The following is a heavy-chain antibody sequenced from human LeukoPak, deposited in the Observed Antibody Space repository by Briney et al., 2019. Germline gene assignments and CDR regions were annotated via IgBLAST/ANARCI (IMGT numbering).Heavy chain of an antibody. CDR3: AKDRERPGLHHFDY. CDR1: GFAFNTYR. Sequence: GGSLRLSCSASGFAFNTYRMSWVRQTLGKGLEWLADVSGSGNSAQYADSVKGRFTISRDNSKNTVYLQMISLRAEDTAIYYCAKDRERPGLHHFDYWGQGTLVTVSS. CDR2: VSGSGNSA. D-gene: IGHD4-11*01. J-gene: IGHJ4*02. V-gene: IGHV3-23*01.